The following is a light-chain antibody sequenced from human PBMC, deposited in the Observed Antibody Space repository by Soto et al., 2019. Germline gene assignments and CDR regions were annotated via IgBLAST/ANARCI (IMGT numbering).Light chain of an antibody. CDR3: QQFNSYPFT. J-gene: IGKJ5*01. Sequence: AIQVTQSPSSLSASVGDRVTMTCRASQGIRGALAWYQQKSGKPPNLLIYAVSTLESGVPSRFSGSGSGTAFTLTISSLQPEDFGTYYCQQFNSYPFTFGHGTRLEIK. CDR2: AVS. CDR1: QGIRGA. V-gene: IGKV1-13*02.